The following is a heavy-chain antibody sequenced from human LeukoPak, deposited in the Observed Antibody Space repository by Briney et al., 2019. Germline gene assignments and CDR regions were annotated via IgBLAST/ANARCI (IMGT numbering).Heavy chain of an antibody. V-gene: IGHV4-34*01. CDR2: INHSGST. CDR3: ARGSPTFGGVIVEVFFDY. Sequence: PSETLSLACAVYGGSFSGYYWSWIRQPPGKGLERIGEINHSGSTNYNPSLKSRVTISVDTSKNQFSLKLSSVTAADTAVYYCARGSPTFGGVIVEVFFDYWGQGTPVTVSS. D-gene: IGHD3-16*02. CDR1: GGSFSGYY. J-gene: IGHJ4*02.